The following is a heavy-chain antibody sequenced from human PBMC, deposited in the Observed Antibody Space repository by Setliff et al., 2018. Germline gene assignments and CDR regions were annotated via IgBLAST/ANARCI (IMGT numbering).Heavy chain of an antibody. CDR2: IRSSTTYI. V-gene: IGHV3-21*01. D-gene: IGHD6-13*01. Sequence: PGGSLRLSCAASGFTFNTYNFNWVRQAPGKGLEWVSSIRSSTTYIYYADSVKGRFTFSRDNAKNSLYLQMSSLRAEDTAIYYCVRERSGYSSNWYTLDAFDIWG. CDR3: VRERSGYSSNWYTLDAFDI. J-gene: IGHJ3*02. CDR1: GFTFNTYN.